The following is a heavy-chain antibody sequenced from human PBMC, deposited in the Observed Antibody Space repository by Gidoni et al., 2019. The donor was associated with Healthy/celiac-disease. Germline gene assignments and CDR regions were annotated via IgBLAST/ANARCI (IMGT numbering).Heavy chain of an antibody. CDR3: ARQTYDFWSGEVVFDP. D-gene: IGHD3-3*01. CDR2: IYYSGST. Sequence: QVQLQESGPGLVKPSETLSLTCTVSGGSISSYYWSWIRQPPGKGLEWIGYIYYSGSTNYNPSLKSRVTISVDTSKNQFSLKLSSVTAADTAVYYCARQTYDFWSGEVVFDPWGQGTLVTVSS. J-gene: IGHJ5*02. CDR1: GGSISSYY. V-gene: IGHV4-59*01.